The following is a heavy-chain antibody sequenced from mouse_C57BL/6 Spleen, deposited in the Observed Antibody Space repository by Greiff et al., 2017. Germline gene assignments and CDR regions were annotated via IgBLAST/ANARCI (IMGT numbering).Heavy chain of an antibody. V-gene: IGHV1-80*01. CDR3: ARFITTVVAGGNYFDY. D-gene: IGHD1-1*01. Sequence: QVQLQQSGAELVKPGASVKISCKASGYAFSSYWMNWVKQRPGKGLEWIGQIYPGDGDTNYNGKFKGKATLTADKSSSTAYMQLSSLTSEDSAVYFCARFITTVVAGGNYFDYWGQGTTLTVSS. CDR1: GYAFSSYW. J-gene: IGHJ2*01. CDR2: IYPGDGDT.